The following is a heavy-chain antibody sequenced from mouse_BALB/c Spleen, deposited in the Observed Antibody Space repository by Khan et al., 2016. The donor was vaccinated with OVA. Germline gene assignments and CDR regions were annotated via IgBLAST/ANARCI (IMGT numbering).Heavy chain of an antibody. V-gene: IGHV1S137*01. Sequence: VQLHESGPEPVRPGASVKISCKGSGYTFADSGMHWVRQSPAKSLEWIGVISTYYGNIKYNQKFEGRATLTVDKSSSTAYMELARLTSEDSAVYFCTRDGISEFAYWGQGTLVTVSA. D-gene: IGHD2-3*01. CDR2: ISTYYGNI. J-gene: IGHJ3*01. CDR1: GYTFADSG. CDR3: TRDGISEFAY.